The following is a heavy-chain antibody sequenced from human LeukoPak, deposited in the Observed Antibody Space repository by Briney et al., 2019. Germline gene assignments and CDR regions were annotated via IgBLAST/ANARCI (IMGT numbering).Heavy chain of an antibody. CDR2: INPSSGGT. CDR1: GYTFTGYY. J-gene: IGHJ4*02. CDR3: ARVQYSSGT. V-gene: IGHV1-2*02. D-gene: IGHD6-19*01. Sequence: ASVKVSCKASGYTFTGYYMHWVRQAPGQGLEWMGWINPSSGGTNYAQKFQGRVTMTRDTSISTAYMELSRLRSDDTAVYYCARVQYSSGTWGQGTLVTVSS.